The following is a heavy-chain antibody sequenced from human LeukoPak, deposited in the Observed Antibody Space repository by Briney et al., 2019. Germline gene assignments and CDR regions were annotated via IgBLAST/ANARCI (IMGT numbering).Heavy chain of an antibody. V-gene: IGHV3-21*01. J-gene: IGHJ3*02. CDR3: ASPVAGTGFDAFDI. D-gene: IGHD6-19*01. Sequence: GGSLRLSCAASGFTFSSYSMNWVRQAPRKGLEWVSSISSSSSYIYYADSVKGRFTISRDNAKNSLYLQMNSLRAEDTAVYYCASPVAGTGFDAFDIWGQGTMVTVSS. CDR2: ISSSSSYI. CDR1: GFTFSSYS.